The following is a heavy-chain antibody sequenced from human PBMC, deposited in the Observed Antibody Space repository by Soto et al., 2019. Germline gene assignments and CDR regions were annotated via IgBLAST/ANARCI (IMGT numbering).Heavy chain of an antibody. CDR2: ISGGGGST. Sequence: EGQLLESGGGFVQPGASLRLSCAASGFTFSLSAMSWVRQAPGRGLEWVSSISGGGGSTEYAESVKGRFTISRDNSKDTVHLQMNSLRAEDTARYYCAKGPEYDILTGGDHWGQGALVSVSS. CDR1: GFTFSLSA. J-gene: IGHJ1*01. V-gene: IGHV3-23*01. D-gene: IGHD3-9*01. CDR3: AKGPEYDILTGGDH.